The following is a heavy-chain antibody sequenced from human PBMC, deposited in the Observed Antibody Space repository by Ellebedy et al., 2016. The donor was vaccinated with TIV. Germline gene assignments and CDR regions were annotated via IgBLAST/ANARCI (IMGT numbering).Heavy chain of an antibody. CDR3: ARRITGTYGDDAFDI. Sequence: GESLKISCAASGFTVSCTYMSWVRQAPGKGLEWVSVIHTGGDTYYADSVKGRFTISRDSSKNTLFLQMNSLRAEDTAMYYCARRITGTYGDDAFDIWGQGTMVTVSS. CDR2: IHTGGDT. V-gene: IGHV3-53*01. D-gene: IGHD1-20*01. J-gene: IGHJ3*02. CDR1: GFTVSCTY.